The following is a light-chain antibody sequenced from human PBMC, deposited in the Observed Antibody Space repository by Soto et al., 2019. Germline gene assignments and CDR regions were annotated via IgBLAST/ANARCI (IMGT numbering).Light chain of an antibody. CDR3: QQYGSSPPT. CDR1: QSISRY. V-gene: IGKV3-20*01. Sequence: IVLTQSPGTLSLSPGERTTLSCRASQSISRYLAWYQQKPGQGPRLLIYGASSRATGTPDRFSGSGSGTDFTLTINRLEPEDCARYYCQQYGSSPPTCGQGTKVEIK. CDR2: GAS. J-gene: IGKJ1*01.